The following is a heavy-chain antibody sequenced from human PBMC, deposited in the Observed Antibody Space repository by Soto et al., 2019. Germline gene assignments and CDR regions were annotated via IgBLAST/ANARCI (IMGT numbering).Heavy chain of an antibody. J-gene: IGHJ1*01. D-gene: IGHD3-3*01. V-gene: IGHV2-5*02. CDR2: MYWDDDR. CDR1: GFSFRTSGVG. Sequence: QVILKEAGPTQVKPTQTLTLTCSFSGFSFRTSGVGVGWIRQPPGKALEWLALMYWDDDRRYSPCLKDRLTITEGASKAPVVLTLTTVVAAETGTSYCAERCGGYGVVTPFKQWGQGIPVTVSS. CDR3: AERCGGYGVVTPFKQ.